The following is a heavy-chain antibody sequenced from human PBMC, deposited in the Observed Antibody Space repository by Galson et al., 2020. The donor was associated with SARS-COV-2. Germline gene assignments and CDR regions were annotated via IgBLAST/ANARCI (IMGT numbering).Heavy chain of an antibody. CDR1: GFTFSSYA. CDR3: ARRLAGYYGMDV. D-gene: IGHD6-25*01. J-gene: IGHJ6*02. V-gene: IGHV3-30*04. CDR2: ISYDGSNK. Sequence: GGSLRLSCAASGFTFSSYAMHWVRQAPGKGLEWVAVISYDGSNKYYADSVKGRFTISRDNSKNTLYLQMNSLRAEDTAVYYCARRLAGYYGMDVWGQGTTVTVSS.